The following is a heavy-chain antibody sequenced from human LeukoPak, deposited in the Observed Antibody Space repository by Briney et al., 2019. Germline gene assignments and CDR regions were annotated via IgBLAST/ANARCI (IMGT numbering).Heavy chain of an antibody. CDR1: GFTFSSYA. CDR2: ISGSGGST. CDR3: AKRLDIVVVPAALDY. V-gene: IGHV3-23*01. Sequence: GGSLRLSCAASGFTFSSYAMSWVRQAPGKGPEWVSAISGSGGSTYYADSVKGRFTISRDNSKNTLYLQMNSLRAEDTAVYYCAKRLDIVVVPAALDYWGQGTLVTVSS. D-gene: IGHD2-2*03. J-gene: IGHJ4*02.